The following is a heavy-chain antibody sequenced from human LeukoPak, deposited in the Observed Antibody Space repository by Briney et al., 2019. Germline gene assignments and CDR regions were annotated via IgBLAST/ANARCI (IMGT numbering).Heavy chain of an antibody. CDR1: GGTFSSYA. CDR3: ARGGSFRDGYAFDY. Sequence: ASVKVSCKASGGTFSSYAISWVRQAPGQGLEWMGRIIPILGIANYAQKFQGRVTITADKSTSTAYMELSSLRSEDTAVYYCARGGSFRDGYAFDYWGQGTLVTVSS. D-gene: IGHD5-24*01. J-gene: IGHJ4*02. CDR2: IIPILGIA. V-gene: IGHV1-69*04.